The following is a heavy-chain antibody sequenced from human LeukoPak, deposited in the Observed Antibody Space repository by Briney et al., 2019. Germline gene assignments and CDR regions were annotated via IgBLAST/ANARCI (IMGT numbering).Heavy chain of an antibody. CDR1: GFTLSLYW. CDR2: IKEDGSEK. Sequence: GGSLRLSCSASGFTLSLYWMTWLRQAPGKGLEWVASIKEDGSEKSYVDSVKGRFTISRDNAKNSLYLQMNSLGAEDTAVYYCVRGGTYTFDPWGQGILVTVSS. CDR3: VRGGTYTFDP. J-gene: IGHJ5*02. V-gene: IGHV3-7*01. D-gene: IGHD1-26*01.